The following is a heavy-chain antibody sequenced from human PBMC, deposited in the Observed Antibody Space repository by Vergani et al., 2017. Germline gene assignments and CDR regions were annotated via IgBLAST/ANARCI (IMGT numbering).Heavy chain of an antibody. CDR1: GGSISSGDYY. CDR3: ARKRIVVVVAANYYYYYGMDV. V-gene: IGHV4-30-4*08. Sequence: QVQLQESGPGLVKPSQTLSLTCTVSGGSISSGDYYWSWIRQPPGKGLEWIGYIYYSGSTYYNPSLKSRVTISVDTSKNQFSLKLSSVTAADTAVYYWARKRIVVVVAANYYYYYGMDVWGQGTTVTVSS. D-gene: IGHD2-15*01. J-gene: IGHJ6*02. CDR2: IYYSGST.